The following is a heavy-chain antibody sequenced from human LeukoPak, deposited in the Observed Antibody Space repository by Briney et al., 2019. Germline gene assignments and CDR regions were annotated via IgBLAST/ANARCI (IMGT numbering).Heavy chain of an antibody. CDR3: ARGYYGSGSYDY. J-gene: IGHJ4*02. CDR2: IIPIFGTA. V-gene: IGHV1-69*13. Sequence: SVKVSCKASGGTFSCYAISWVRLAPGQGLEWMGGIIPIFGTANYAQKFQGRVTITADESTSTAYMELSSLRSEDTAVYYCARGYYGSGSYDYWGQGTLVTVSS. D-gene: IGHD3-10*01. CDR1: GGTFSCYA.